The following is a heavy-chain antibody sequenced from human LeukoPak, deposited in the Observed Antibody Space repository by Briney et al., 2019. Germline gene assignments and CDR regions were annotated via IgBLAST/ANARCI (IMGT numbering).Heavy chain of an antibody. D-gene: IGHD3-10*01. J-gene: IGHJ4*02. CDR2: ISSNGGST. CDR1: GFTFTISA. V-gene: IGHV3-64D*06. CDR3: VKESGAYGSGSFYQGAFDY. Sequence: GGSLRLSCSASGFTFTISAMHWVRQAPGKGLEYVSAISSNGGSTYYADSVKGRFTISRDNSKNTLYLQMNSLRIDDTAVYYCVKESGAYGSGSFYQGAFDYWGQGTLVTVSS.